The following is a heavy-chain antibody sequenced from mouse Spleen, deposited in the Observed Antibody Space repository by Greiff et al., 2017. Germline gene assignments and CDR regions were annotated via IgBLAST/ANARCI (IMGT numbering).Heavy chain of an antibody. Sequence: EVKLMESGGGLVKPGGSLKLSCAASGFTFSSYAMSWVRQTPEKRLEWVATISSGGSYTYYPDSVKGRFTISRDNAKNTLYLQMSSLRSEDTAMYYCARHELRCYYLDYWGQGTTLTVSS. J-gene: IGHJ2*01. CDR3: ARHELRCYYLDY. D-gene: IGHD1-1*01. V-gene: IGHV5-9-3*01. CDR1: GFTFSSYA. CDR2: ISSGGSYT.